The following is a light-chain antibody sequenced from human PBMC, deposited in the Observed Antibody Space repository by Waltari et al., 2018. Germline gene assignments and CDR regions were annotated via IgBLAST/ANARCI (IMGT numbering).Light chain of an antibody. CDR3: GTWDSSLSAVV. J-gene: IGLJ2*01. CDR1: ISNIGNSY. V-gene: IGLV1-51*01. CDR2: DTN. Sequence: QSVLTQPPSVSAAPGQKVTISCSGSISNIGNSYVSWYQLLPGRAPKLLIYDTNRRPSGTPDRFSGSKSGTSATLGITGLQTGDEADYYCGTWDSSLSAVVFGAGTKLTVL.